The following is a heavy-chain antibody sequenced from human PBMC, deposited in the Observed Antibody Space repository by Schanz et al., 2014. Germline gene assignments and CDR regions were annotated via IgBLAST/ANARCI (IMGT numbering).Heavy chain of an antibody. V-gene: IGHV3-48*01. CDR3: VRDSFFAFDY. CDR2: VSRSTPDI. CDR1: GLTFSSYA. J-gene: IGHJ4*02. Sequence: EVQLLESGGGLVQPGGSLGLSCAASGLTFSSYAINWVRQAPGKGLEWVSYVSRSTPDIYYADSVKGRFTMSRDNAKNSVFLQMNSLRAEDTAVYYCVRDSFFAFDYWGQGTLVTVSS. D-gene: IGHD3-3*01.